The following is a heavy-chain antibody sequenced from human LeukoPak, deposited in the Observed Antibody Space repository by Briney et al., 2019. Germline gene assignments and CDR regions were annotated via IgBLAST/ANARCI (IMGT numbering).Heavy chain of an antibody. D-gene: IGHD3-16*01. Sequence: GGSLRLSCAASGFTFSSYGMHWVRQAPGKGLEWVAVILNDGSQEKYADSVKGRLTISRDNSKNTLFLQMNSLRAEDTAVYYCARDDALGDNALDIWGQGTMVTVSS. CDR2: ILNDGSQE. J-gene: IGHJ3*02. V-gene: IGHV3-33*01. CDR1: GFTFSSYG. CDR3: ARDDALGDNALDI.